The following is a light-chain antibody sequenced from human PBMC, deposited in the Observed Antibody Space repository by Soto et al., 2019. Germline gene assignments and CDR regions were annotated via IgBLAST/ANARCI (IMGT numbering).Light chain of an antibody. CDR3: CSYAGSYTWV. J-gene: IGLJ3*02. CDR2: DVS. Sequence: QLVLTQPRSVSGSPGQSVTISCTGTSSDVGGYNYVSWYQQHPGKAPKVMIYDVSKWPSGVPDRFSGSKSGNTASLTISGLQAEDEADYYCCSYAGSYTWVFGGGTQLTVL. CDR1: SSDVGGYNY. V-gene: IGLV2-11*01.